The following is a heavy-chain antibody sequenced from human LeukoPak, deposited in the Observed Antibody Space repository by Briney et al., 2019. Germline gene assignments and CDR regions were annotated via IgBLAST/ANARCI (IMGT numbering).Heavy chain of an antibody. CDR1: GYTFSDYY. J-gene: IGHJ4*02. Sequence: ASVKVSCKASGYTFSDYYLHWVRQAPGQGLEWMGWIIPNSGGTNYAQKFQGRVTMTRDTSISTAYMELSRLRSDDTAVYYCARDGYYDILTGYSDLFDYWGQGTLVTVSS. D-gene: IGHD3-9*01. V-gene: IGHV1-2*02. CDR3: ARDGYYDILTGYSDLFDY. CDR2: IIPNSGGT.